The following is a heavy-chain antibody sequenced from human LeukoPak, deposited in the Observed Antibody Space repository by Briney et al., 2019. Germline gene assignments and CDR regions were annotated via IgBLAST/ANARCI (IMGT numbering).Heavy chain of an antibody. CDR2: IIPIFGTA. V-gene: IGHV1-69*13. J-gene: IGHJ4*02. CDR3: ARGGGLDYYDSSGYYYG. Sequence: SVKVSCKASGYTFTSYGISWVRQAPGQGLEWMGGIIPIFGTANYAQKFQSRVTITADESTSTAYMELSSLRSEDTAVYYCARGGGLDYYDSSGYYYGWGQGTLVTVSS. CDR1: GYTFTSYG. D-gene: IGHD3-22*01.